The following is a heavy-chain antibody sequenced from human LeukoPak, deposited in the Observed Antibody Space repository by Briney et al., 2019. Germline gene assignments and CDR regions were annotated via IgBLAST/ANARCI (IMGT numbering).Heavy chain of an antibody. J-gene: IGHJ4*02. V-gene: IGHV1-18*01. CDR3: ARVPYSSSWYENLDY. D-gene: IGHD6-13*01. CDR1: GYAFSSYG. Sequence: ASVKVSCKASGYAFSSYGFSWVRQAPGQGLEWMGWISSYDGNTKSVEKLQGRVTMTTDTSTSTAYMELRSLRSDDTAVYYCARVPYSSSWYENLDYWGQGTLVTVSS. CDR2: ISSYDGNT.